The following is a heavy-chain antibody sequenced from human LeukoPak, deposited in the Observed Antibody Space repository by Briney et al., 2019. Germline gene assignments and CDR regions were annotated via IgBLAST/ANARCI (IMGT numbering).Heavy chain of an antibody. CDR2: ISGSGGST. CDR3: AKEMSTWDY. V-gene: IGHV3-23*01. J-gene: IGHJ4*02. CDR1: GFTFSSYE. Sequence: PGGSLRLSCAASGFTFSSYEMNWVRQAPGKGLEWVSTISGSGGSTHYADSVKGRFTISRDNSENTLYLQVNSLRAEDTAVYYCAKEMSTWDYWGQGTLVTVSS.